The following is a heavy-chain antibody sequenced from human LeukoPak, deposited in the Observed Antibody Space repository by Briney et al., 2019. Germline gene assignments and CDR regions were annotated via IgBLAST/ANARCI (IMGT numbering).Heavy chain of an antibody. CDR1: GFTFSSYS. D-gene: IGHD3-10*01. V-gene: IGHV3-21*01. CDR2: ISSSSSHI. Sequence: GGSLRLSCAASGFTFSSYSMNWVRQAPGKGLEWVSSISSSSSHIYYADSVKGRFTISRDNAKNSLYLQMNSLRAEDTAVYYCARVGPLNYYGSGSSDGGGQGTLVTVSS. J-gene: IGHJ4*02. CDR3: ARVGPLNYYGSGSSDG.